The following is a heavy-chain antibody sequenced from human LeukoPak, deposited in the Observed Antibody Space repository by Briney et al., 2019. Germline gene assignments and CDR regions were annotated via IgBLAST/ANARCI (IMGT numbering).Heavy chain of an antibody. J-gene: IGHJ3*02. D-gene: IGHD1-26*01. CDR1: GFTFRNCE. Sequence: GGSLRLSCAASGFTFRNCEMNWVRQAPGKGLEWLTYISSSGSTVYYADSVKGRFAISRDNAKNSLYLQMNSLRAEDTAVYYCASALWGAFDIWGQGTMVTVSS. V-gene: IGHV3-48*03. CDR3: ASALWGAFDI. CDR2: ISSSGSTV.